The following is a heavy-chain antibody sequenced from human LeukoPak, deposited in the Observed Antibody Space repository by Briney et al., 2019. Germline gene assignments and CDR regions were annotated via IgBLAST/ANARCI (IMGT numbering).Heavy chain of an antibody. CDR1: GGSISSGDYY. J-gene: IGHJ4*02. CDR3: ARAAVVVPCPFDY. CDR2: IYYSGST. D-gene: IGHD2-2*01. Sequence: SQTLFLTCTVSGGSISSGDYYWSWIRQPPGKGLEWIGYIYYSGSTYYNPSLKSRVTISVDTSKNQFSLKLSSVTAADTAVYYCARAAVVVPCPFDYWGQGTLVTVSS. V-gene: IGHV4-30-4*08.